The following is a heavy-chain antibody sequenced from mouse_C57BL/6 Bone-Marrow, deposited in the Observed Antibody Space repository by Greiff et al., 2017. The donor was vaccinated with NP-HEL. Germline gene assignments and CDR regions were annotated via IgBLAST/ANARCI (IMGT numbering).Heavy chain of an antibody. V-gene: IGHV5-9*01. J-gene: IGHJ2*01. CDR1: GFTFSSYT. D-gene: IGHD1-1*01. CDR2: ISGGGGNT. CDR3: ARRYYGRGFYFDY. Sequence: EVKLVESGGGLVKPGGSLKLSCAASGFTFSSYTMSWVRQTPEKRLEWVATISGGGGNTYYPDSVKGRFTISRDNTKNTLYLQMSSLRSEDTALYYCARRYYGRGFYFDYWGQGTTLTVSS.